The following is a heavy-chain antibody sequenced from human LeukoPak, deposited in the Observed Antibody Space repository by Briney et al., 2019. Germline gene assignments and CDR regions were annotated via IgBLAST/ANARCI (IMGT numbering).Heavy chain of an antibody. V-gene: IGHV3-30*03. CDR1: GFTFSSYG. CDR3: AAGSSGYAFVY. J-gene: IGHJ4*02. Sequence: GRSLRLSCAASGFTFSSYGMHWVRQAPGKGLEWVAVISYDGSNKYYADSVKGRFTISRDNSKNTLYLQMNSLRAEDTAVYYCAAGSSGYAFVYWGQGTLVTVSS. CDR2: ISYDGSNK. D-gene: IGHD3-22*01.